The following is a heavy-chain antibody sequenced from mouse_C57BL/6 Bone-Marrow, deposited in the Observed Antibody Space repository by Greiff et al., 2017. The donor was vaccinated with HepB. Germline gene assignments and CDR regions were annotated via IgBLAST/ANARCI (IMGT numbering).Heavy chain of an antibody. V-gene: IGHV3-6*01. CDR2: ISYDGSN. CDR3: ARVPYYGSNHFDY. J-gene: IGHJ2*01. Sequence: EVKLMESGPGLVKPSQSLSLTCSVTGYSITSGYYWNWIRQFPGNKLEWMGYISYDGSNNYNPSLKNRISITRDTSKNQFFLKLNSVTTEDTATYYCARVPYYGSNHFDYWGQGTTLTVSS. CDR1: GYSITSGYY. D-gene: IGHD1-1*01.